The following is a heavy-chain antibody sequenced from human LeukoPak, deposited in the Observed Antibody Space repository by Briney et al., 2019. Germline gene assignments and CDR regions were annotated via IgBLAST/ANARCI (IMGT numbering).Heavy chain of an antibody. CDR2: IYYSGST. D-gene: IGHD3-10*01. J-gene: IGHJ5*02. V-gene: IGHV4-59*01. CDR1: GGSISSYY. CDR3: ARGGYYGSGNDFRFDP. Sequence: PSETLSLTCTVSGGSISSYYWSWIRQPPGKGLEWIGYIYYSGSTNYKPSLKSRVTISVDTSKNQFSLKLNSVTAADTAVYYCARGGYYGSGNDFRFDPWGRGTLVTVSS.